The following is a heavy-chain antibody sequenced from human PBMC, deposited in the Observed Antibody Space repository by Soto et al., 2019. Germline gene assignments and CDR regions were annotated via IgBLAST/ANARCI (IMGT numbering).Heavy chain of an antibody. D-gene: IGHD3-22*01. J-gene: IGHJ3*02. CDR3: ARDRYYYDSSGYYYGAFDI. CDR2: IYYSGST. V-gene: IGHV4-31*03. Sequence: QVQLQESGPGLVKPSQTLSLTCTVSGGSISSGGYYWSWIRQHPGKGLEWIGYIYYSGSTYYNPSLKSRVTISVDTSKNQFSLKLSSVTAADTAVYYCARDRYYYDSSGYYYGAFDIWGQGTMVTVSS. CDR1: GGSISSGGYY.